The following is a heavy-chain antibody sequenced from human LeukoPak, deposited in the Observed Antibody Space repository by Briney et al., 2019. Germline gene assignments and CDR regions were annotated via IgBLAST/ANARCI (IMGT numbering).Heavy chain of an antibody. D-gene: IGHD3-10*01. Sequence: GASVKVSCKASGYTFTSYGISWVRQAPGQGLEWMGWISAYNGNTNYAQKLQGRVTMTTDTSTSTAYMELRSLRSDDTAVYYCARDQWFGESLGWFDPWGQGTPVTVSS. CDR2: ISAYNGNT. CDR1: GYTFTSYG. V-gene: IGHV1-18*01. CDR3: ARDQWFGESLGWFDP. J-gene: IGHJ5*02.